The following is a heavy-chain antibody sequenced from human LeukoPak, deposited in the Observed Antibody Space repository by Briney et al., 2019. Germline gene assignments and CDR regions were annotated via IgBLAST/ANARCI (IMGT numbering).Heavy chain of an antibody. CDR2: IYYSGST. CDR3: ARGIALEITMIVVVTPAAFDI. Sequence: SETLSLTCTVSGGSISSYYWSWIRQPPGKGLEWIGYIYYSGSTNYNPSLKSRVTISVDTSKNQFSLKLSSVTAADTAVYYCARGIALEITMIVVVTPAAFDIWGQGTMVTVSS. CDR1: GGSISSYY. D-gene: IGHD3-22*01. V-gene: IGHV4-59*12. J-gene: IGHJ3*02.